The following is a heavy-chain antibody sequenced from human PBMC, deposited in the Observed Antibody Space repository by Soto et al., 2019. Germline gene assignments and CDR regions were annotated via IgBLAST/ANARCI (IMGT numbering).Heavy chain of an antibody. CDR2: IYNSGST. D-gene: IGHD6-6*01. CDR1: GGSISSGDYY. J-gene: IGHJ6*02. Sequence: TSETLSLTCTVPGGSISSGDYYWSWIRQHPGKGLEWIGHIYNSGSTYYNPSLKSRVTISVDTSKNQFSLKLNSVTAADTAVYYCARVSYSSYPRYYHYGMDVWGQGTTVTVSS. CDR3: ARVSYSSYPRYYHYGMDV. V-gene: IGHV4-31*03.